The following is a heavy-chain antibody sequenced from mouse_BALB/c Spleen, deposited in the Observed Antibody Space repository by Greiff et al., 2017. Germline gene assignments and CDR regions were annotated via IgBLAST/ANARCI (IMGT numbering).Heavy chain of an antibody. Sequence: QVQLQQSGAELVRPGASVTLSCKASGYTFTDYEMHWVKQTPVHGLEWIGAIDPETGGTAYNQKFKGKATLTADKSSSTAYMELRSLTSEDSAVYYCTRERTTVVGHYFDYWGQGTTLTVSS. J-gene: IGHJ2*01. D-gene: IGHD1-1*01. CDR3: TRERTTVVGHYFDY. V-gene: IGHV1-15*01. CDR2: IDPETGGT. CDR1: GYTFTDYE.